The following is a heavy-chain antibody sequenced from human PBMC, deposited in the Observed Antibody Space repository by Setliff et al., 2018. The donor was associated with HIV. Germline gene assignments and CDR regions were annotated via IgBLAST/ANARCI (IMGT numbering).Heavy chain of an antibody. V-gene: IGHV1-69*04. J-gene: IGHJ5*02. CDR3: ARVIGDDFWSGTSNWFDP. CDR1: GDTFRSYA. CDR2: IVPTLGSV. D-gene: IGHD3-3*01. Sequence: GASVKVSCKASGDTFRSYAISWVRQAPGQGLEWMGRIVPTLGSVNYAQKFQGRVTITADKPTTTAYMQIVGLTSEDTAIYYCARVIGDDFWSGTSNWFDPWGQGTVVTV.